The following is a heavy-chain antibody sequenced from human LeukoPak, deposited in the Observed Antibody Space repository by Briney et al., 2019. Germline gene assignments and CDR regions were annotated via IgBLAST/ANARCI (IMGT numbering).Heavy chain of an antibody. CDR2: ISGSGGST. CDR3: ARALDYGGNARYYDYYYMDV. Sequence: GGPLTLSCAASGYPFSRYAMSWLRQAPGEGLEWVSAISGSGGSTYYADSVKSRFTISRDNSKNTLYLQMNSLRAEDTAAYYCARALDYGGNARYYDYYYMDVWGKGTTVTVSS. V-gene: IGHV3-23*01. D-gene: IGHD4-23*01. CDR1: GYPFSRYA. J-gene: IGHJ6*03.